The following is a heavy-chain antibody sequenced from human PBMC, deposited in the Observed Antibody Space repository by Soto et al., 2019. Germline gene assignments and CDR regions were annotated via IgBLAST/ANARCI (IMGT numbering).Heavy chain of an antibody. CDR2: ISAYNGNT. Sequence: ASVKVSCKASGGTFSSYAISWVRQAPGQGLEWMGWISAYNGNTNYAQKLQGRVTMTTDTSTSTAYMELRSLRSDDTAVYYCAREFLGNYYYYYGMDVWGQGTTVTVSS. CDR3: AREFLGNYYYYYGMDV. V-gene: IGHV1-18*01. J-gene: IGHJ6*02. CDR1: GGTFSSYA.